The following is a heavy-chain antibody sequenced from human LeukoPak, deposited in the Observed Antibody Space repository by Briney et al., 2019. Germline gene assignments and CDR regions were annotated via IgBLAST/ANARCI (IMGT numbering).Heavy chain of an antibody. CDR2: ISYDGSKR. D-gene: IGHD3-10*01. J-gene: IGHJ4*02. Sequence: GRSLRLSCAASGFTFSTYAVHWVRQAPGKGLEWVAVISYDGSKRYYADSVKGRFTISRDNSKNAFLQMNSLRAEDTAVYYCSCQGYSGTYDYWGQGTLVTVSS. V-gene: IGHV3-30-3*01. CDR3: SCQGYSGTYDY. CDR1: GFTFSTYA.